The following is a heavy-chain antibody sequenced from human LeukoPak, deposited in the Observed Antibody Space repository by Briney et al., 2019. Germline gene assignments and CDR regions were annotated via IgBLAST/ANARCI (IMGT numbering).Heavy chain of an antibody. V-gene: IGHV4-34*01. CDR1: GGSFSNYY. J-gene: IGHJ3*02. CDR3: ARGLEYDFWSGNYSDAFDI. Sequence: SETLSLTCAVYGGSFSNYYWGWIRQPPGKGLEWIGEIEHSGGTNYNPSLTSRVTISIDTSKNQFSLKLNSVTAADPAVYYCARGLEYDFWSGNYSDAFDIWDQGTMVTVSS. D-gene: IGHD3-3*01. CDR2: IEHSGGT.